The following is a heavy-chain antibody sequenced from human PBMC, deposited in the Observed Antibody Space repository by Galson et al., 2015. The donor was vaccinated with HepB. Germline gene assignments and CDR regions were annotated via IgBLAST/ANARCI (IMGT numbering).Heavy chain of an antibody. CDR2: IYSDGTT. V-gene: IGHV3-53*01. J-gene: IGHJ6*02. Sequence: LRLSCAASGFTVSDNYLSWVRQAPGKGLEWVSVIYSDGTTYYTDSVKGRFTISRDKYENTLYLQMNSLRTEDTAVYYCARDILVIPSHTRLRPYYYYGMDVWGQGTTVIVSS. CDR1: GFTVSDNY. D-gene: IGHD2-21*01. CDR3: ARDILVIPSHTRLRPYYYYGMDV.